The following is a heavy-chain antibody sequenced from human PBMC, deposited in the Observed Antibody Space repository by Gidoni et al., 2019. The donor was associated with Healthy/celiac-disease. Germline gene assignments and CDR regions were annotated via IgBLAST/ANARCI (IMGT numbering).Heavy chain of an antibody. CDR1: GGSISSYY. V-gene: IGHV4-59*01. D-gene: IGHD2-21*02. Sequence: QVQLQESGPGLVKPSETLSLTCTVSGGSISSYYWSWIRQPPGKGLAWIGYIYYSGSTNYNPSLKSRVTISVDTSKNQFSLKLSSVTAADTAVYYCASGPGGGDFYTDYWGQGTLVTVSS. CDR3: ASGPGGGDFYTDY. J-gene: IGHJ4*02. CDR2: IYYSGST.